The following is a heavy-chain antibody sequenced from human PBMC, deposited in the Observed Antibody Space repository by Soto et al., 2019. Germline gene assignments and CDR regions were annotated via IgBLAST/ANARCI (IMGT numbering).Heavy chain of an antibody. J-gene: IGHJ5*02. CDR2: VSASNGKT. CDR1: GYIFTTYS. CDR3: AREAFGVQASWFDP. V-gene: IGHV1-18*01. D-gene: IGHD3-10*01. Sequence: QIQLVQSGSEVRMPGASVKVSCKASGYIFTTYSITWVRQAPGQGLEWMGWVSASNGKTNYAQKFEDRVTMTTDTSTTTAYMELRSLRSDDTAVYYCAREAFGVQASWFDPWGQGTLVTVS.